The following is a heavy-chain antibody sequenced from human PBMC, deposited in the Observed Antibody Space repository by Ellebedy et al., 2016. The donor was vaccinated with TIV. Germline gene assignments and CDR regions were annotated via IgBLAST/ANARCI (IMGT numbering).Heavy chain of an antibody. CDR1: GGSISSYY. CDR2: IYYSGST. CDR3: AKGGYGSGWSYDY. J-gene: IGHJ4*02. V-gene: IGHV4-59*01. D-gene: IGHD6-19*01. Sequence: SETLSLTCTVSGGSISSYYWSWIRQPPGKGLEWIGYIYYSGSTNYNPSLKSRVTISVDTSKNQFSLKLSSVTAADTAVYYCAKGGYGSGWSYDYWGQGTLVTVSS.